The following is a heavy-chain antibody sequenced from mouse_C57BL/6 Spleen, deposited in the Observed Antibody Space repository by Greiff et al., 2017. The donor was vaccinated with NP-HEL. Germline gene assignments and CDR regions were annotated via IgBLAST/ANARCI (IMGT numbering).Heavy chain of an antibody. Sequence: QVQLQQPGAELVKPGASVKLSCKASGYTFTSYWMHWVKKRPGQGLEWIGMIHPNSGSTNYNEKFKSKATLTVDKSSSTAYMQLSSLTSEDSAVYYCARNSNTEGYYAMDYWGQGTSVTVSS. D-gene: IGHD2-5*01. J-gene: IGHJ4*01. V-gene: IGHV1-64*01. CDR3: ARNSNTEGYYAMDY. CDR2: IHPNSGST. CDR1: GYTFTSYW.